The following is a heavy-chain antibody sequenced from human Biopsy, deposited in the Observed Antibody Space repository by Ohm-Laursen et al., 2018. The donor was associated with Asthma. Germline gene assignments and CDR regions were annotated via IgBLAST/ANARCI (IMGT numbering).Heavy chain of an antibody. J-gene: IGHJ5*02. V-gene: IGHV1-2*06. D-gene: IGHD6-13*01. CDR2: INPNSGGT. Sequence: ASVKASCQASGYTFIGCRIHWMRQDPRQGLEWMGQINPNSGGTNYAQKFPGRVTTTRDTSISTAYMEVSSLRSDDPAVYYCAGGQKSAGDRWFDPWGQGTLVTVSS. CDR1: GYTFIGCR. CDR3: AGGQKSAGDRWFDP.